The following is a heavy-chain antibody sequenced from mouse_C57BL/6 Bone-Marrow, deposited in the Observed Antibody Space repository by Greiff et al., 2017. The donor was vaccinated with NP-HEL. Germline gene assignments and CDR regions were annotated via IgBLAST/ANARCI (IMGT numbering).Heavy chain of an antibody. V-gene: IGHV3-8*01. J-gene: IGHJ1*03. CDR1: GYSITSDY. CDR3: ARSIWLRRGNWYFDV. D-gene: IGHD2-2*01. Sequence: VQLQQSGPGLAKPSQTLSLTCSVTGYSITSDYWNWIRKFPGNKLEYMGYISYSGSTYYNPSLKSRISITRDTSKNQYYLQLNSVTTEDTATYYCARSIWLRRGNWYFDVWGTGTTVTVSS. CDR2: ISYSGST.